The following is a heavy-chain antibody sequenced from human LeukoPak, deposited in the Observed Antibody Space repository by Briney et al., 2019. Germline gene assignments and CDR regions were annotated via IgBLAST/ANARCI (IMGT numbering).Heavy chain of an antibody. D-gene: IGHD1-20*01. CDR2: ISYDGSNE. V-gene: IGHV3-30*04. CDR3: ARAGGHYNWNFGDAIDI. Sequence: QTGGSPRLSCAASGFTFSSYEMNWVRQAPGKGLEWVAVISYDGSNEYYAGSVKGRFTISRDSSKNTLYLQMNSLRAEDTAVYYCARAGGHYNWNFGDAIDIWGQGTMVTVSS. J-gene: IGHJ3*02. CDR1: GFTFSSYE.